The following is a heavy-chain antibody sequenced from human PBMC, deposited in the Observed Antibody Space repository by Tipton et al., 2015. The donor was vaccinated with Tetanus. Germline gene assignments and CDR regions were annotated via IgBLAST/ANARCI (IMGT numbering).Heavy chain of an antibody. D-gene: IGHD6-6*01. J-gene: IGHJ4*02. CDR2: IRTKANSYAT. CDR3: AKEGLAAFDY. V-gene: IGHV3-73*01. Sequence: GSLRLSCAASGFTFSGSAMHWVRQASGKGLEWVGRIRTKANSYATAYAASVEGRFTISRDDPKNTAYLQMNSLTAEDSAVYYCAKEGLAAFDYWGQGTLVTVSS. CDR1: GFTFSGSA.